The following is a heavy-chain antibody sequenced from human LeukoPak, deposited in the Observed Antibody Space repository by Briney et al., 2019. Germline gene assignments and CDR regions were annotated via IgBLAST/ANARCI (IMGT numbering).Heavy chain of an antibody. CDR1: GFTFSSYS. CDR2: ISSSSSYI. CDR3: ARDQGSYYDSSGYYGDAFDI. J-gene: IGHJ3*02. D-gene: IGHD3-22*01. V-gene: IGHV3-21*01. Sequence: GGSLRLSCAASGFTFSSYSMNWVRQAPGKGLEWVSSISSSSSYIYYADSVKGRFTISRDNAKNSLYLQMNSLRAEDTAVYYCARDQGSYYDSSGYYGDAFDIWGQGTMVTVSS.